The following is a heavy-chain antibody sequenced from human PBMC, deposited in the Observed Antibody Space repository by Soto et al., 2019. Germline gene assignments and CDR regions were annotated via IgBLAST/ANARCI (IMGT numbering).Heavy chain of an antibody. J-gene: IGHJ4*02. V-gene: IGHV3-73*01. CDR1: GFTFSGSA. CDR3: ARDTSHGVTIGGLDS. Sequence: LRLSCAASGFTFSGSAVHWVRQASGKGLEWVGRIRSKVNSYATTYAASVKGRFIISRDNAKNSLYLELTDLRDDDTAVYYCARDTSHGVTIGGLDSWGQGTLVTVSS. D-gene: IGHD3-16*01. CDR2: IRSKVNSYAT.